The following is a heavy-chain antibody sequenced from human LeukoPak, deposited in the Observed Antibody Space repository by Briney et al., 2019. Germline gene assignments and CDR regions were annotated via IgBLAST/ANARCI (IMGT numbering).Heavy chain of an antibody. CDR2: INHSGST. V-gene: IGHV4-34*01. J-gene: IGHJ4*02. Sequence: KPSETLSLTCAVYGGSFSGYYWSWIRQPPGKGLEWIGEINHSGSTNYNPSLKSRVTISVDTSKNQFSLKLSSVTAADTAVYYCARVVYDYVWGSYRRYYFDYWGQGTLVTVSS. CDR3: ARVVYDYVWGSYRRYYFDY. CDR1: GGSFSGYY. D-gene: IGHD3-16*02.